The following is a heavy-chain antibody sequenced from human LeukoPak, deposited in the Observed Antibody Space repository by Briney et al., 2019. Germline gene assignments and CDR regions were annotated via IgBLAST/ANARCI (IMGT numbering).Heavy chain of an antibody. V-gene: IGHV3-7*01. Sequence: ANIKQDGSEKYYVDSVKGRFTISRDNAKNSLYLQMNSLRAEDTAVYYCARVRDLRWTEFDYWGQGTLVTVSS. CDR3: ARVRDLRWTEFDY. D-gene: IGHD4-23*01. J-gene: IGHJ4*02. CDR2: IKQDGSEK.